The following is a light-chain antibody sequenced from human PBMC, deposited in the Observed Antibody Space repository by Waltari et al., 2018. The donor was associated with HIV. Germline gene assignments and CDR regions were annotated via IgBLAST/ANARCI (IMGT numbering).Light chain of an antibody. V-gene: IGLV1-40*01. CDR1: SSNIGAGYD. Sequence: QSVLTQPPSVSGAPGQRVTISCTGSSSNIGAGYDVPWYQQLPGTAPKLLIYGNSKRPSGVPDRFSGSKSGTSASLAITGLQAEDEADYYCQSYDSSLSGSVVFGGGTKLTVL. J-gene: IGLJ2*01. CDR2: GNS. CDR3: QSYDSSLSGSVV.